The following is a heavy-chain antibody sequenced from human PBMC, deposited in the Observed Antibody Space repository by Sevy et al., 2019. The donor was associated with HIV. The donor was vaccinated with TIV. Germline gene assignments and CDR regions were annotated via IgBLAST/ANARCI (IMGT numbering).Heavy chain of an antibody. CDR2: ISSSSSTI. CDR3: ARANRGYSPDY. J-gene: IGHJ4*02. Sequence: GGSLRLSCAASGFTFSSYSMNWVRQAPGKGLEWVSYISSSSSTIYNADSVKRRFTISRDNAKNSLYLQMNSLRAEDTAVYCCARANRGYSPDYWGQGTLVTVSS. V-gene: IGHV3-48*01. D-gene: IGHD5-18*01. CDR1: GFTFSSYS.